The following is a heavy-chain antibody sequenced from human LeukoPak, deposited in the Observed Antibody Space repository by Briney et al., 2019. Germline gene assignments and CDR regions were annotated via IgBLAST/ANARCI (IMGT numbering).Heavy chain of an antibody. CDR2: IYTSGRT. CDR1: GGSISSYY. Sequence: PSETLSLTCTVSGGSISSYYWSWIRQPAGKGLEWIGRIYTSGRTNYNPSLKSRVTMSVDTSKNQFSLKLSSVTAADTAVYYCAREPPRRNIVVVVAATVEAFDIWGQGTMVTVSS. J-gene: IGHJ3*02. CDR3: AREPPRRNIVVVVAATVEAFDI. D-gene: IGHD2-15*01. V-gene: IGHV4-4*07.